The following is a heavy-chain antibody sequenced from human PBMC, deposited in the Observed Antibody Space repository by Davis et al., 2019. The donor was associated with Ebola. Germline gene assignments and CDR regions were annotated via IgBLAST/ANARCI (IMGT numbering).Heavy chain of an antibody. V-gene: IGHV3-11*04. CDR2: ISSSGTTI. D-gene: IGHD3-3*01. J-gene: IGHJ5*02. CDR3: AKSYYDFWSGYPT. CDR1: GFTFSDYY. Sequence: GGSLRLSCAASGFTFSDYYMSWIRQAPGKGLEWVSYISSSGTTIYYADSVKGRFTISRDNAKNSLYLQMHSLRAEDTAVYYCAKSYYDFWSGYPTWGQGTLVTVSS.